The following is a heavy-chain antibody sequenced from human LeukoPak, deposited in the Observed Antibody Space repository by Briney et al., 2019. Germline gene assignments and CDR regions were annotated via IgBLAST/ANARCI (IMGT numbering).Heavy chain of an antibody. Sequence: GGSLRLSCAASGFTFSSYWMGWVRQAPGKGLEWVAKIKEDGSQKQYVDSVKGRSTISRDNAKNSLYLQMSSLRAEDTAVYYCARDRGGGSYDYWGQGTVVTVSS. CDR1: GFTFSSYW. CDR3: ARDRGGGSYDY. D-gene: IGHD1-26*01. CDR2: IKEDGSQK. V-gene: IGHV3-7*01. J-gene: IGHJ4*02.